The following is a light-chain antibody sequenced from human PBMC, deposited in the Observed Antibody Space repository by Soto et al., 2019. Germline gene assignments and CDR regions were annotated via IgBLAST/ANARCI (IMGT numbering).Light chain of an antibody. V-gene: IGKV1-5*03. CDR2: GAS. J-gene: IGKJ1*01. CDR3: QQYNRYWT. CDR1: QSISRW. Sequence: DIQVTQSPSTLSASDGDRVTITCRASQSISRWLAWFQQKPGKAPKLLIYGASSLESGVPSRFSGSGSGTQFTLTIDSLQPDDFAPYYCQQYNRYWTFGQGTRVEIK.